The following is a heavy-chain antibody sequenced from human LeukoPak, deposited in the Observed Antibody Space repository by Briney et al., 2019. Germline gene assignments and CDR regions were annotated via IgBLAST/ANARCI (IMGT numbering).Heavy chain of an antibody. CDR2: ISSSTGTV. D-gene: IGHD1-1*01. Sequence: GGSPRLSCEASGFTFSSYEMNWVRQAPGKGPEWVAWISSSTGTVYYADSVKGRFTISRDNARNSLYLQMNSLRAEDTAVYYCARDPTALQNWDDFTLDYWGQGALVTVSS. CDR1: GFTFSSYE. V-gene: IGHV3-48*03. CDR3: ARDPTALQNWDDFTLDY. J-gene: IGHJ4*02.